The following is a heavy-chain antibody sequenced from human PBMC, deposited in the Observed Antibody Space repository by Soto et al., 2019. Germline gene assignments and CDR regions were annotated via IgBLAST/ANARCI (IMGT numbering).Heavy chain of an antibody. CDR2: INIYGSST. D-gene: IGHD2-2*03. V-gene: IGHV3-74*01. CDR3: ARGWIGDLNDAFDI. CDR1: GFTFSRYW. J-gene: IGHJ3*02. Sequence: EVQLVESGGGSVQPGGSLRLSCAASGFTFSRYWMHWVRQAPGKGLVWVSRINIYGSSTDYADSVKGRFTISRDNGKNTLYLQMNSLRVEDTAVYYCARGWIGDLNDAFDIWGQGTMVTVSS.